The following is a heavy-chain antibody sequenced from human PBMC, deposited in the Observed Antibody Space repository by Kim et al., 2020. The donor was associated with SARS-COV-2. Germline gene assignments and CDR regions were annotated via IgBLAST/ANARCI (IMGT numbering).Heavy chain of an antibody. V-gene: IGHV3-21*01. Sequence: ADSLQGRLPISRDKAKNSLYLQMNSLRAGDTAVYYWARDLKGWEPSVVDYWGQGTLVTVSS. D-gene: IGHD1-26*01. J-gene: IGHJ4*02. CDR3: ARDLKGWEPSVVDY.